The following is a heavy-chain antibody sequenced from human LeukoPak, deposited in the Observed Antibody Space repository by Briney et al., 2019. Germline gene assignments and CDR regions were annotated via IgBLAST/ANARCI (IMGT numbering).Heavy chain of an antibody. CDR3: ARWSGYALD. D-gene: IGHD2-2*01. CDR2: IYYSGST. J-gene: IGHJ4*02. V-gene: IGHV4-61*08. Sequence: SETLSLTCAVSGGSISSGGYSWSWIRQPPGKGLEWIGYIYYSGSTNYNPSLKGRLTMSIDTSKNQFSLKLSSVTAADTAVYYCARWSGYALDWGQGTLVTVSS. CDR1: GGSISSGGYS.